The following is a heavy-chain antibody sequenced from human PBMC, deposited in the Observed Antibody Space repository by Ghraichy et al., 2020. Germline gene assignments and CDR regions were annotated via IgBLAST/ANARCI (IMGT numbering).Heavy chain of an antibody. Sequence: ASVKVSCKASGYTFTSYYMHWVRQAPGQGLEWMGIINPSGGSTSYAQKFQGRVTMTRDTSTSTVYMELSSLRSEDTAVYYCASTGHPENYFDYWGQGTLVTVSS. CDR1: GYTFTSYY. D-gene: IGHD1-14*01. J-gene: IGHJ4*02. CDR2: INPSGGST. CDR3: ASTGHPENYFDY. V-gene: IGHV1-46*03.